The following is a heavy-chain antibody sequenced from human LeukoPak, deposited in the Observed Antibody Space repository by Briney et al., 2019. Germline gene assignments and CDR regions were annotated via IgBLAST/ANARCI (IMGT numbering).Heavy chain of an antibody. Sequence: GGSLRLSCAASGFTLSSYWMHWVRQGPGKGLVWVSRINSDGSSTSYADSVKGRFTISRDNAKNALYLQMNSLRAEDTAVYYCARVSTYSAIDYWGQGTLVTVSS. J-gene: IGHJ4*02. CDR2: INSDGSST. CDR1: GFTLSSYW. D-gene: IGHD1-26*01. CDR3: ARVSTYSAIDY. V-gene: IGHV3-74*01.